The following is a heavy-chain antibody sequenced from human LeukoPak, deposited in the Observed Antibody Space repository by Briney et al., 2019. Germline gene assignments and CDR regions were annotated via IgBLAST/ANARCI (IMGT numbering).Heavy chain of an antibody. J-gene: IGHJ4*02. V-gene: IGHV1-69*06. CDR3: ARGLDPLGIAAAGTWNYFDY. Sequence: GASVKVSCKASGGTFISYAISWVRQAPGQGLEWMGGIIPILGTANYAQKFQGIVTITADKSTSTAYMELSSLRSEDTAVYYCARGLDPLGIAAAGTWNYFDYWGQGTLVTVSS. D-gene: IGHD6-13*01. CDR2: IIPILGTA. CDR1: GGTFISYA.